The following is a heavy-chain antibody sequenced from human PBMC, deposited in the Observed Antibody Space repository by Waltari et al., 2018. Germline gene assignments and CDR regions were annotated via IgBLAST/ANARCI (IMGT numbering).Heavy chain of an antibody. D-gene: IGHD1-26*01. CDR2: LVPILGLT. V-gene: IGHV1-69*02. J-gene: IGHJ3*01. CDR1: GGTFSSST. CDR3: ATSQSGTYYDAIVV. Sequence: QVQLVQSGAEVKKPGSSVKVSCKASGGTFSSSTVTWVRQATGQGLDWMGRLVPILGLTYYAQSFQGRVTISADESTSTVYMELRSLTFEDSAVYYCATSQSGTYYDAIVVWGQGTKVT.